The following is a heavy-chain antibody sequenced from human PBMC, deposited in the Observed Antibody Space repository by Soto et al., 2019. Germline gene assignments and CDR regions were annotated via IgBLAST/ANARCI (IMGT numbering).Heavy chain of an antibody. CDR3: TRDPQALDF. CDR2: ITSGSTRI. CDR1: GFTFNTYS. J-gene: IGHJ4*02. V-gene: IGHV3-48*02. Sequence: EVQLVESGGGLVQPGGSLRLSCAASGFTFNTYSMNWVRQNPGKGLEWVSYITSGSTRILYADSVQGRFTISRDNAKNSLYRQMTSLGDDDTAIYYCTRDPQALDFWGQGTRVIVSS.